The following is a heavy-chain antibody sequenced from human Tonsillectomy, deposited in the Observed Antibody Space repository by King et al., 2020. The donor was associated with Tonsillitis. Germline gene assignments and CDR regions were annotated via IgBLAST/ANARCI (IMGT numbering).Heavy chain of an antibody. D-gene: IGHD3-10*01. J-gene: IGHJ3*02. CDR2: IVVGSGNT. V-gene: IGHV1-58*02. CDR3: AAHSIGLNGSEGPAFDI. Sequence: QLVESGPEVKKAGTSVKVSCKASGFTFTNSTMQWVRQARGQRLEWIGWIVVGSGNTNYAQKFRERVTITRDMSTSTAYMGLSSLRSEDTAVYQCAAHSIGLNGSEGPAFDIWGQGTMVTVSS. CDR1: GFTFTNST.